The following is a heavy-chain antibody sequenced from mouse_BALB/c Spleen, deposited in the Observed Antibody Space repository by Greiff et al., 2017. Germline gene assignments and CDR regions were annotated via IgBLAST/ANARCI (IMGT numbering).Heavy chain of an antibody. V-gene: IGHV1-80*01. CDR1: GYAFSSYW. Sequence: QVQLKQSGAELVRPGSSVKISCKASGYAFSSYWMNWVKQRPGQGLEWIGQIYPGDGDTNYNGKFKGKATLTADKSSSTAYMQLSSLTSEDSAVYFCARRGLYDGYYVGMDYWGQGTSVTVSS. J-gene: IGHJ4*01. CDR2: IYPGDGDT. CDR3: ARRGLYDGYYVGMDY. D-gene: IGHD2-3*01.